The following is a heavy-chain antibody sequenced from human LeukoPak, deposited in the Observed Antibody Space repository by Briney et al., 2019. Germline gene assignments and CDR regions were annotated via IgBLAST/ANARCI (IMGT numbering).Heavy chain of an antibody. J-gene: IGHJ4*02. V-gene: IGHV1-2*02. Sequence: GASVTVSCKASGYTFTGYYMHWVRQAPGQGLEWMGWINPNSGGTNYAQKFQGRVTMTRDTSISTAYLELSRLRSDDTAVYYCARDSRLVGSSSWYPIDYWGQGTLVTVSS. CDR1: GYTFTGYY. D-gene: IGHD6-13*01. CDR2: INPNSGGT. CDR3: ARDSRLVGSSSWYPIDY.